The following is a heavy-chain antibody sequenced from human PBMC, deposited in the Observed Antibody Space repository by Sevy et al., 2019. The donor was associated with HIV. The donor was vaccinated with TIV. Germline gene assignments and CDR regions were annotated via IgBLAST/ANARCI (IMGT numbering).Heavy chain of an antibody. J-gene: IGHJ4*02. V-gene: IGHV3-9*01. D-gene: IGHD3-22*01. CDR1: GFTFDDYA. CDR2: ISWNSGSI. Sequence: GGSLRLSCAASGFTFDDYAMHWVRQAPGKGLEWVSGISWNSGSIGYADSVKGRFTISRDNAKNSLYLQMNSLRAEDTALYYCATDIGSGKYYYDSSGYYSGYFDYWGQGTLVTVSS. CDR3: ATDIGSGKYYYDSSGYYSGYFDY.